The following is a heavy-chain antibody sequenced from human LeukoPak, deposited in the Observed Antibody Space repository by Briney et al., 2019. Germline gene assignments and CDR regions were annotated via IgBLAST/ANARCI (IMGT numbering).Heavy chain of an antibody. CDR1: GFSLKTYN. CDR2: MTSSRYI. V-gene: IGHV3-21*01. D-gene: IGHD4-17*01. Sequence: PGGSLRLSCAASGFSLKTYNMNWVRQAPGKGLEWVSSMTSSRYIYYADSVKGRFTISRDNSKNTLYLQMNSLRAEDTAVYYCARAPDYGDYSFDYWGQGTLVTVSS. CDR3: ARAPDYGDYSFDY. J-gene: IGHJ4*02.